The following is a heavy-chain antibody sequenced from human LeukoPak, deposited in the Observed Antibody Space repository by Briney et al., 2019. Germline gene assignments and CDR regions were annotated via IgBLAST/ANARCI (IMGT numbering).Heavy chain of an antibody. CDR2: LYYSGST. J-gene: IGHJ6*02. CDR3: ARDKRGYSSSVYYYYYGMDV. V-gene: IGHV4-31*03. Sequence: SETLSLTCTVSGGSISSGGYYWSWIRQHPGKGLEWIGNLYYSGSTYYNPSLKSRVTISVDTSKNQFSLKLSSVTAADTAVYYCARDKRGYSSSVYYYYYGMDVWGQGTTVTVSS. D-gene: IGHD6-6*01. CDR1: GGSISSGGYY.